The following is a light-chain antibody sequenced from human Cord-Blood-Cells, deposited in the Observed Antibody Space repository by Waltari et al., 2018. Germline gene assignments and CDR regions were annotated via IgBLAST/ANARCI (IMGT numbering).Light chain of an antibody. CDR3: CSYAGSSTFV. CDR2: EGS. Sequence: QSALTQPASVSGSPGQLITIPCPGTSSDVGSYNLVSWYQQHPGKAPKLMIYEGSKRPSGVSNRFSGSKSGNTASLTISGLQAEDEADYYCCSYAGSSTFVFGTGTKVTVL. J-gene: IGLJ1*01. V-gene: IGLV2-23*01. CDR1: SSDVGSYNL.